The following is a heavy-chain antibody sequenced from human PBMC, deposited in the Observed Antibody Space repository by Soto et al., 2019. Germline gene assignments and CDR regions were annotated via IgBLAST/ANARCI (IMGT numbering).Heavy chain of an antibody. CDR2: ISFDGSNK. CDR1: GFTFSNYG. J-gene: IGHJ4*02. CDR3: AKDSVLRYFDWLKPPDY. Sequence: QVQLVESGGGVVQPGRSLRLSCAASGFTFSNYGMHWVRQAPGKGLEWVAVISFDGSNKYYADSVKGRFTISRDNSNNTLSLQINSLRAEDTAVYYCAKDSVLRYFDWLKPPDYWGQGTLVTVSS. V-gene: IGHV3-30*18. D-gene: IGHD3-9*01.